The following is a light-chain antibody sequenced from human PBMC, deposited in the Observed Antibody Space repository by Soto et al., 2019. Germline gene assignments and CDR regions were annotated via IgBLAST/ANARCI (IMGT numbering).Light chain of an antibody. CDR1: SSDVGSYNL. CDR3: CSYAGCCTFFYV. J-gene: IGLJ1*01. V-gene: IGLV2-23*03. Sequence: QSALTHPASVSGSPGQSITISCTGTSSDVGSYNLVSWYQQHPGKAPKLMIYEGSKRPSGVSNRSSGSKSGNTASLTISGLQGDDGADYFCCSYAGCCTFFYVLGTGT. CDR2: EGS.